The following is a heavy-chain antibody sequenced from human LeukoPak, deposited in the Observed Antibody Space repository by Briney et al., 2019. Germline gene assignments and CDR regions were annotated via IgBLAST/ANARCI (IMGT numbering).Heavy chain of an antibody. CDR2: ISAYNGNT. CDR3: AKDFFQLPQAYFDY. Sequence: ASVKVSCKASGYTFTSYGISWVRQAPGQGLEWMGWISAYNGNTNYAQKLQGRVTMTTDTSTSTAYMELRSLRSDDTAVYYCAKDFFQLPQAYFDYWGQGTPVTVSS. CDR1: GYTFTSYG. V-gene: IGHV1-18*01. D-gene: IGHD2-2*01. J-gene: IGHJ4*02.